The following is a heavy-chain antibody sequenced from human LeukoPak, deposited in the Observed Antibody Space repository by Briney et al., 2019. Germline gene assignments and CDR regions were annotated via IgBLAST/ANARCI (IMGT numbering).Heavy chain of an antibody. CDR3: ARVEYYYDSSGYFDY. CDR1: GFTFSSYA. V-gene: IGHV3-23*01. D-gene: IGHD3-22*01. CDR2: ISGSGGST. J-gene: IGHJ4*02. Sequence: GGSLRLSCAASGFTFSSYAMSWVRQAPGKGLEWVSAISGSGGSTYCADSVKGRFTISRDNSKNTLYLQMNSLRAEDTALYYCARVEYYYDSSGYFDYWGQGTLVTVSS.